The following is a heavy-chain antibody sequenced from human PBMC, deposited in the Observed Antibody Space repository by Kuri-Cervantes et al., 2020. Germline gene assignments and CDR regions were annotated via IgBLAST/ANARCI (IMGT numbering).Heavy chain of an antibody. CDR1: GGSISSGGYS. J-gene: IGHJ4*02. Sequence: SQTLSLTCAVSGGSISSGGYSWSWIRQPPGKGLEWIGYIYHSGSTYYNPSLKSRVTISVDRSKNQFSLKLSSVTAADTAVYYCARGNKGRVVAATSFDYWGLGTLVTVSS. CDR2: IYHSGST. D-gene: IGHD2-15*01. V-gene: IGHV4-30-2*01. CDR3: ARGNKGRVVAATSFDY.